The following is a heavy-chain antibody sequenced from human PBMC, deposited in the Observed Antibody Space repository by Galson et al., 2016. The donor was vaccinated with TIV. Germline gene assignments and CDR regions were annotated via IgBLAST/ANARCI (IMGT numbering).Heavy chain of an antibody. Sequence: TLSLTCSVSGVSISSGFSYWNWVRQSPGQGLAWIGYIHFTGRTYYNPSFQSRVSISVDTSKSQFSLNLRSVTAADTAVYFCARETYGDYDNYDAFDFWGRGTMVTVSS. V-gene: IGHV4-31*03. D-gene: IGHD4-17*01. CDR3: ARETYGDYDNYDAFDF. CDR2: IHFTGRT. J-gene: IGHJ3*01. CDR1: GVSISSGFSY.